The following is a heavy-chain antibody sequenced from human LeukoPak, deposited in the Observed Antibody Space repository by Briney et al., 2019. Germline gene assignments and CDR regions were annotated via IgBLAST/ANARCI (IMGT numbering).Heavy chain of an antibody. D-gene: IGHD1-26*01. V-gene: IGHV4-34*01. Sequence: PSETLSLTCAVYGGSFSGYYWSWIRQPPGKGLEWIGEINHSGSTNYNPSLKSRVTISVDTSKNQFSLKLSSVTAADTAVYYCARSPYSGSYIDYWGQGTLVTVSS. J-gene: IGHJ4*02. CDR2: INHSGST. CDR1: GGSFSGYY. CDR3: ARSPYSGSYIDY.